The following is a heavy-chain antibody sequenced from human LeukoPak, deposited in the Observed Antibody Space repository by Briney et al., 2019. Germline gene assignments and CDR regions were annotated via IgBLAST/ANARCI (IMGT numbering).Heavy chain of an antibody. D-gene: IGHD3-3*01. CDR1: GGSIDSGDYY. Sequence: SETLSLTCTVSGGSIDSGDYYWGWVRQPPGKGLECIASIHYTGSTYYYPSLKSRVTLSVDTSKNQFSLNLYSVTAADTAIYYCARHPIERSLGGVPDWFDPWGQGTLVTVSS. J-gene: IGHJ5*02. CDR3: ARHPIERSLGGVPDWFDP. V-gene: IGHV4-39*07. CDR2: IHYTGST.